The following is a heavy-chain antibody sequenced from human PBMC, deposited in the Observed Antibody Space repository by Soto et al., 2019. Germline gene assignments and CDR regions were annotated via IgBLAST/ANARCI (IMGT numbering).Heavy chain of an antibody. V-gene: IGHV3-23*01. CDR2: ISGSGGST. CDR3: AKDQNSSGYYYLDDAFDI. D-gene: IGHD3-22*01. Sequence: GESLKISCAASGFTFSSYAMSWVRQAPGKGLEWVSAISGSGGSTYYADSVKGRFTISRDNSKNTLYLQMNSLRAEDTAVYYCAKDQNSSGYYYLDDAFDIWGQGTMVTVSS. J-gene: IGHJ3*02. CDR1: GFTFSSYA.